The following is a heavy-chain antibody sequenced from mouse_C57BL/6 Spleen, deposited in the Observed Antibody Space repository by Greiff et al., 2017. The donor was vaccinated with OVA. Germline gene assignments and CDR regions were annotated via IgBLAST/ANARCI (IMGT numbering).Heavy chain of an antibody. J-gene: IGHJ2*01. CDR2: IYWDDDK. D-gene: IGHD2-1*01. V-gene: IGHV8-12*01. CDR1: GFSLSTSGMG. CDR3: ARSPLSLYYGNYAYFDY. Sequence: QVQLQQSGPGILQSSQTLSLTCSFSGFSLSTSGMGVSWIRQPSGKGLEWLAHIYWDDDKRYNPSLKSRLTISKDTSRSQVFLKITSVDTADTATYYCARSPLSLYYGNYAYFDYWGQGTTLTVSS.